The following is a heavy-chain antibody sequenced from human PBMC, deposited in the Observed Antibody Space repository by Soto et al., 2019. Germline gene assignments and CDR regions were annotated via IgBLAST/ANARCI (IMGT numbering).Heavy chain of an antibody. Sequence: SGPTLGNPTQTLTLTCTFSGFSLNTSGVGVGWIRQPPGKALEWLALIYWDDDKRYSPSLKSRLTITKDTSKNQVVLTMTNMDPVDTATYYCAHRPRKLLWFGDPGHWFDPWGQGTLVTVSS. CDR3: AHRPRKLLWFGDPGHWFDP. CDR1: GFSLNTSGVG. CDR2: IYWDDDK. J-gene: IGHJ5*02. V-gene: IGHV2-5*02. D-gene: IGHD3-10*01.